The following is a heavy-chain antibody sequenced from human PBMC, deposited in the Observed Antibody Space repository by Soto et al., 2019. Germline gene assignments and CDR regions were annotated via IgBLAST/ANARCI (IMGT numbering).Heavy chain of an antibody. V-gene: IGHV4-59*01. D-gene: IGHD5-12*01. Sequence: SETLSLTCTVSGGSISSYYWSWIRQPPGKGLEWIGYIYYSGSTNYNPSLKSRVTISVDTSKNQFPLKLSSVTAADTAVYYCARCGYSGYRYPDYWGQGTLVTVSS. CDR3: ARCGYSGYRYPDY. J-gene: IGHJ4*02. CDR2: IYYSGST. CDR1: GGSISSYY.